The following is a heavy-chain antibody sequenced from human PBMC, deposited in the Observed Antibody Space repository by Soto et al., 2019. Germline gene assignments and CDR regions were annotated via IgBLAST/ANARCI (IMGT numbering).Heavy chain of an antibody. J-gene: IGHJ4*02. Sequence: VQLVESGGGVVQPGRSLRLSCVASEFTFSSHLMHWVRQAPGKGMEWVAFISNDGDYKNYADSVKGRFTISRDNSKDTVYLDIHSLRPEDTALYHCARDEAFSAPYNLDYWGQGTLVIVS. D-gene: IGHD1-1*01. CDR3: ARDEAFSAPYNLDY. CDR1: EFTFSSHL. V-gene: IGHV3-30*03. CDR2: ISNDGDYK.